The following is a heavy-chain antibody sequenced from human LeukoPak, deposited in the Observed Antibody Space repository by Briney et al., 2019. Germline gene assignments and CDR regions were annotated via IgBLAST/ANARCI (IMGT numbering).Heavy chain of an antibody. Sequence: SETLSLTCTVSGGSISSYYWSWIRRPPGKGLEWIGYIYYSGSTNYNPSLKSRVTISVDASKNQFSLKLSSVTAADTAVYYCARLPHDYGMDVWGQGTTVTVSS. CDR3: ARLPHDYGMDV. V-gene: IGHV4-59*08. CDR1: GGSISSYY. D-gene: IGHD3-3*01. J-gene: IGHJ6*02. CDR2: IYYSGST.